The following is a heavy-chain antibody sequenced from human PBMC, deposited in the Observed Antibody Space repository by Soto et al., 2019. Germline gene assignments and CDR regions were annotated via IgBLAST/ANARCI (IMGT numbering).Heavy chain of an antibody. Sequence: SSETLSLTCAAYGGSFSGYSWSWIRQPPGKGLEWIGEINHSGSTSYNPSLKSRVNMSVDTSKNQFSLKLSSVTAADTAVYYCARRYGGNFDYWGQGTLVTVSS. CDR2: INHSGST. CDR1: GGSFSGYS. CDR3: ARRYGGNFDY. V-gene: IGHV4-34*01. D-gene: IGHD1-26*01. J-gene: IGHJ4*02.